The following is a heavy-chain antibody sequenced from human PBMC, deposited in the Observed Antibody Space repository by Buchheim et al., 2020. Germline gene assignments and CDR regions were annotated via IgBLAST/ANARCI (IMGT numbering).Heavy chain of an antibody. CDR2: IKQDGSEK. Sequence: EVQLVESGGGLVQPGGSLRLSCAASGFTFSSYWMSWVRQAPGKGLEWVANIKQDGSEKYYVDSVKGRFTISRDNAKNSLYLQMNSRKAEDTAVYYCARGLRDETTGRRVEFYPIDYWGQGTL. D-gene: IGHD4-11*01. V-gene: IGHV3-7*01. CDR1: GFTFSSYW. CDR3: ARGLRDETTGRRVEFYPIDY. J-gene: IGHJ4*02.